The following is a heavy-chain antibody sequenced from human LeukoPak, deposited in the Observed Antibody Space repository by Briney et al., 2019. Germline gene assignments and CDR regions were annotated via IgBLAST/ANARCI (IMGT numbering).Heavy chain of an antibody. V-gene: IGHV1-3*03. CDR3: AKEAGGYGSGRDNHSRYYYYMDV. CDR1: GYTFTSYA. CDR2: INAGNGNT. Sequence: ASVKVSCKASGYTFTSYAMHWVRQAPGQRLEWMGWINAGNGNTKYSQEFQGRVTITRDTSASTAYMELSSLRSEDMAVYYCAKEAGGYGSGRDNHSRYYYYMDVWGKGTTVTISS. D-gene: IGHD3-10*01. J-gene: IGHJ6*03.